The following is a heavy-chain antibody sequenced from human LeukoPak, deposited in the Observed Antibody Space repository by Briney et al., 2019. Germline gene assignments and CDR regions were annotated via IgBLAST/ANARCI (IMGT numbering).Heavy chain of an antibody. D-gene: IGHD3-3*01. CDR2: IDPNSGGT. J-gene: IGHJ4*02. CDR1: GYTFTGCY. Sequence: ASVKVSCKASGYTFTGCYIHWIRQAPGQGLEWMGWIDPNSGGTNYAQKFQGRVTITTDESTSTAYMELSSLRSEDTAVYYCATMAPLRFLWGQGTLVTVSS. CDR3: ATMAPLRFL. V-gene: IGHV1-2*02.